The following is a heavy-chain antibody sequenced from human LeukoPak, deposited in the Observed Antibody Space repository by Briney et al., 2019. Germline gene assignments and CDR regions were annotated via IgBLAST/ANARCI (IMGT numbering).Heavy chain of an antibody. CDR1: GYTFTSYY. J-gene: IGHJ2*01. CDR3: AKEADIVSFDL. V-gene: IGHV1-46*01. Sequence: ASVKVSCKASGYTFTSYYMHWVRQAPGQGLEWMGVINPSGGSTSYAQKFQGRVTMTRDTSINTAYMELSGLRSDDTAVYFCAKEADIVSFDLWGRGTLVTVSS. CDR2: INPSGGST. D-gene: IGHD3-16*02.